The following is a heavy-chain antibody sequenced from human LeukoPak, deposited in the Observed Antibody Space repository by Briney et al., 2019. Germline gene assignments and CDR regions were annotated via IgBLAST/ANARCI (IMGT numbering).Heavy chain of an antibody. Sequence: GRSLRLSCAASGFTFSSYAMHWVRQAPGKGLEWVAVISYDGSNKYYADSVKGRFTISRDISKNTLYLQMYSLSAEDTALYYCARAHYVSGSYYNDYWGQGTLVTVSS. CDR3: ARAHYVSGSYYNDY. J-gene: IGHJ4*01. D-gene: IGHD3-10*01. CDR2: ISYDGSNK. CDR1: GFTFSSYA. V-gene: IGHV3-30*04.